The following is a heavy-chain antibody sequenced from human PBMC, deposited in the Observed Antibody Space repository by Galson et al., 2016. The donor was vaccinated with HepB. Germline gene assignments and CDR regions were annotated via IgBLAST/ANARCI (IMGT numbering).Heavy chain of an antibody. J-gene: IGHJ5*02. CDR1: GFTFSSYA. CDR2: ISGSGST. V-gene: IGHV3-23*01. Sequence: SLRLSCAASGFTFSSYAMTWVRQAPGEGLEWVSSISGSGSTYYADSVKGRFTISRDNSKNTLYLQMNSLRVEDTAVYYCARGYHDILTGYSNWFDPWGQGTQVTVSS. CDR3: ARGYHDILTGYSNWFDP. D-gene: IGHD3-9*01.